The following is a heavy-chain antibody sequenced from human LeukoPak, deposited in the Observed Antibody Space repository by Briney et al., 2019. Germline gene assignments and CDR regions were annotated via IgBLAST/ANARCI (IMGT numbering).Heavy chain of an antibody. CDR3: AKWGDYDGLTGYYDSDC. J-gene: IGHJ4*02. V-gene: IGHV3-23*01. D-gene: IGHD3-9*01. CDR2: ITGRGGTT. CDR1: GFIFSNYA. Sequence: EAGGSLRLSCAASGFIFSNYAMSWVRQAPGKGLERVSAITGRGGTTWYSGSEKGNLIISRDNSKNALYLQMNSLGAEDTAVYYCAKWGDYDGLTGYYDSDCWGQGTLVTVSS.